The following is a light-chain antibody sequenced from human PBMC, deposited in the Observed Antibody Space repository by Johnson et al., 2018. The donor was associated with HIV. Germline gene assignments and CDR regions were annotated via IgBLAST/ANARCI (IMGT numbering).Light chain of an antibody. V-gene: IGLV1-51*01. Sequence: QSVLTQPPSVSAAPGQKVTISCSGSSSNIGNNYVSWYQQLPGTAPKLLIYDNHKRPSGIPDRFSGYKSGTSATLGITGLQTGDEADYYCGTWDSSLSVYVFATGTKVTVL. CDR3: GTWDSSLSVYV. J-gene: IGLJ1*01. CDR2: DNH. CDR1: SSNIGNNY.